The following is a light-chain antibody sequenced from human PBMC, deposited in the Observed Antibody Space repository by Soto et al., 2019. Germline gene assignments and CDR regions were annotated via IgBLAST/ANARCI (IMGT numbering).Light chain of an antibody. CDR2: GAS. CDR3: QQFGTSPLVT. CDR1: QSVASRN. J-gene: IGKJ3*01. Sequence: EIVLTQSPGTLSLSPGERATLSCRASQSVASRNLAWYQQKSGQDPRLLIYGASSRAIHTPDRFSGSGSGTDFTLTISGLGPEDFAVYYCQQFGTSPLVTFGPGTKVDIK. V-gene: IGKV3-20*01.